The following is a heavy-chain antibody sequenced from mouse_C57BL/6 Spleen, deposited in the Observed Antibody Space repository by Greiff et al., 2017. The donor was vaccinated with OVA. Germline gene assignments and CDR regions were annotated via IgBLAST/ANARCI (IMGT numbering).Heavy chain of an antibody. J-gene: IGHJ1*03. Sequence: VQLQQSGTVLARPGASVKMSCKTSGYTFTSYWMHWVKQRPGQGLEWIGAIYPGNSDTSYNQKFKGKAKLTAVTSSSTAYMELSSLTNDDSADYYCARCDDYDSSYWYFDVWGTGTTVTVSS. V-gene: IGHV1-5*01. CDR2: IYPGNSDT. CDR3: ARCDDYDSSYWYFDV. CDR1: GYTFTSYW. D-gene: IGHD1-1*01.